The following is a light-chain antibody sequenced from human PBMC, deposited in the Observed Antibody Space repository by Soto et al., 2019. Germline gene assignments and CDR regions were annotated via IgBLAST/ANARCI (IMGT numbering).Light chain of an antibody. V-gene: IGKV3-20*01. J-gene: IGKJ1*01. CDR1: QSVSNNY. CDR3: QQYGSSGT. Sequence: EIVLTQSPGTLSLSPGERATLSCRASQSVSNNYLAWYQQKPGQAPRLIIYGASNRATGIPDRCSGSGSGTDFTLTISRLEPEDFAVYYCQQYGSSGTFGQGTKVDIK. CDR2: GAS.